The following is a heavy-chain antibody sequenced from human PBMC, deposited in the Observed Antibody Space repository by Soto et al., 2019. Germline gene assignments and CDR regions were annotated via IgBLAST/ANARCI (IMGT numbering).Heavy chain of an antibody. CDR1: GGSISSYY. V-gene: IGHV4-59*01. D-gene: IGHD3-3*01. J-gene: IGHJ5*02. CDR2: IYYSGST. Sequence: PSETLSLTCTVSGGSISSYYWSWIRQPPGKGLEWIGYIYYSGSTNYNPSLKSRVTISVDTSKNQFSLKLSSVTAADTAVYYCARLLLPDLYDFWSGSPSFDPWGQGTLVTVSS. CDR3: ARLLLPDLYDFWSGSPSFDP.